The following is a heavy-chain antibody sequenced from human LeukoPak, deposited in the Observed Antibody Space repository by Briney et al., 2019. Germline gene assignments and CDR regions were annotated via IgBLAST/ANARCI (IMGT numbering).Heavy chain of an antibody. J-gene: IGHJ4*02. CDR1: GASINNGGYY. CDR3: ARIGRKYYGSAESADY. CDR2: IYYSGST. Sequence: SGTLSLTCTVSGASINNGGYYWSWIRHHPGKGLEWIAYIYYSGSTYSKPSLESRLTITLDTYKNQFSLKLSSVTAADTAVYYCARIGRKYYGSAESADYWGQGTLVTVSS. D-gene: IGHD3-10*01. V-gene: IGHV4-31*03.